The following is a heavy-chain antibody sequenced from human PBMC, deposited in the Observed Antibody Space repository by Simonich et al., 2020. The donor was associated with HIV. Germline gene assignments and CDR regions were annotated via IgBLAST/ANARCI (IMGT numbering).Heavy chain of an antibody. CDR3: AREGRKGSSTSCSDY. D-gene: IGHD2-2*01. CDR1: GFTFSSYS. J-gene: IGHJ4*02. V-gene: IGHV3-21*01. Sequence: EVQLVESGGGLVKPGGSLRLSCAASGFTFSSYSMNWVRQAPGKGLEWVSSISSSSSYIYYADSVKGRFTISRDNAKNSLYRQMNSLRAEDTAVYYCAREGRKGSSTSCSDYWGQGTLVTVSS. CDR2: ISSSSSYI.